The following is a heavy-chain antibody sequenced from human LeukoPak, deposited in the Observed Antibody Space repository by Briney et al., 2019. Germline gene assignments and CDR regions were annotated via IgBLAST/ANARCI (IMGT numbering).Heavy chain of an antibody. CDR3: ATHAIAVAARGFDY. D-gene: IGHD6-19*01. CDR2: ISGSGGST. V-gene: IGHV3-23*01. J-gene: IGHJ4*02. CDR1: GFTFSAYA. Sequence: GGSLRLSCAASGFTFSAYAMSWVRQAPGKGLEWVSAISGSGGSTYYADSVKGRFTISRDNSKNTVYLQMNSLRAEDTAVYYCATHAIAVAARGFDYWGQGTLVTVSS.